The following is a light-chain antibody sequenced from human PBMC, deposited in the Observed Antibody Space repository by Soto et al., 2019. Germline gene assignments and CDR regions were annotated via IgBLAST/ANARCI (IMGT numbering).Light chain of an antibody. CDR1: QTIGNY. CDR2: RAS. J-gene: IGKJ1*01. CDR3: QQLNSYPRT. V-gene: IGKV1-39*01. Sequence: DIQMTQSPASLSASVGDRVTITCRASQTIGNYLNWYQQKPGKAPTVVIYRASTLQSGVPSRFSGSGSGTDFTLTISSLQPEDFATYYCQQLNSYPRTFGKGTKVDIK.